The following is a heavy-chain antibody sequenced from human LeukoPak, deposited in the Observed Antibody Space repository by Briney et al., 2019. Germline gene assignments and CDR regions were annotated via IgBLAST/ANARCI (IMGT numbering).Heavy chain of an antibody. CDR1: GGSISSGGYY. Sequence: SQTLSLTCTVSGGSISSGGYYWSWIRQHPGKGLEWIGYIYYSGSTYYNPSLKSRITISVDTSKNQFSLKLSSVTAADTAVYYCARGFGSSSTTYAYPFGYWGQGTLVTVSS. CDR3: ARGFGSSSTTYAYPFGY. V-gene: IGHV4-31*03. D-gene: IGHD2-2*01. CDR2: IYYSGST. J-gene: IGHJ4*02.